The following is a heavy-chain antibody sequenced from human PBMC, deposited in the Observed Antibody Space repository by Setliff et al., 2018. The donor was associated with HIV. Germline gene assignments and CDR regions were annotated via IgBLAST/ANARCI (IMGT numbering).Heavy chain of an antibody. CDR1: NASISSGGFY. CDR3: VKAVAAPSWFYP. V-gene: IGHV4-31*03. D-gene: IGHD2-15*01. J-gene: IGHJ5*02. CDR2: IYYTGST. Sequence: PSETLSLTCTVSNASISSGGFYWGWVRQHPGKGLEWIGYIYYTGSTYYNPSLKSRVSISVDTSKNQFSLKLTSVTAADTAVYYCVKAVAAPSWFYPWGQGTLVTVSS.